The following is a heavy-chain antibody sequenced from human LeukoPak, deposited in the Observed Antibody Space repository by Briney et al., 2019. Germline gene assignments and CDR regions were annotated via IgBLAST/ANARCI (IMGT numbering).Heavy chain of an antibody. Sequence: GESLKISCKGSGYSFTSYWIGWVRKMPGKGLEWMGIIYPGDSDTRYSPSFQGQVTISADKSISTAYLQWSSLKASDTAMYYCARVDLYYYDSSGPYDYWGQGTLVTVSS. V-gene: IGHV5-51*01. CDR1: GYSFTSYW. D-gene: IGHD3-22*01. CDR3: ARVDLYYYDSSGPYDY. J-gene: IGHJ4*02. CDR2: IYPGDSDT.